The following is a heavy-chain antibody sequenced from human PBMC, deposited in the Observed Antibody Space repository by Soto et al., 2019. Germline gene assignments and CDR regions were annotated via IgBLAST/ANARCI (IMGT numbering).Heavy chain of an antibody. CDR2: INHSGST. CDR3: ARGHRKVRAMTRGGSYGMDV. CDR1: GGSFSGYY. J-gene: IGHJ6*01. V-gene: IGHV4-34*01. D-gene: IGHD3-10*01. Sequence: QVQLQQWGAGLLKPSETLSLTCAVYGGSFSGYYWSWIRQPPGKGLEWIGEINHSGSTNYNPSLKSRVTISVDTSKNQFSLKLSSVTAADTAVYYCARGHRKVRAMTRGGSYGMDVW.